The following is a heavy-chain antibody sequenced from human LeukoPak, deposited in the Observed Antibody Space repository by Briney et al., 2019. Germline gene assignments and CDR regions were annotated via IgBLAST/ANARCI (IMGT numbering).Heavy chain of an antibody. J-gene: IGHJ3*02. V-gene: IGHV4-39*07. CDR2: IYYSGST. CDR1: GGSISSSSYY. CDR3: ARRRYYDSSLNAFDI. D-gene: IGHD3-22*01. Sequence: SETLSLTCTVSGGSISSSSYYWGWIRQPPGKGLEWIGSIYYSGSTNYNPSLKSRVTISVDTSKNQFSLKLSSVTAADTAVYYCARRRYYDSSLNAFDIWGQGTMVTVSS.